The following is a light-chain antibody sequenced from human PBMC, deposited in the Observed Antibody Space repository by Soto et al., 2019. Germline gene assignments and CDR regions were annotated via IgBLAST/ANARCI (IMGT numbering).Light chain of an antibody. CDR1: QSVSTN. V-gene: IGKV3-15*01. Sequence: EIVMTQSPATLSMSPGERATLSCTASQSVSTNLAWYLQKPGQAPRLLIYDASTRATGIPARFSGSGSGTEFTLTISSLQSEDFAVYHCQQYDNWPRTFGQGTKVEIK. CDR3: QQYDNWPRT. CDR2: DAS. J-gene: IGKJ1*01.